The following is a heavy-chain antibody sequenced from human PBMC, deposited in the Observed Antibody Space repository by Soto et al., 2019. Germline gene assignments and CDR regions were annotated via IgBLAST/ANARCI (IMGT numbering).Heavy chain of an antibody. D-gene: IGHD4-17*01. V-gene: IGHV5-51*01. Sequence: GESLKISCKGSGYSFSDWWIAWVRQMPGKGLEYMGIIYPSDSQTRYSPSFQGQVTISADKSISTAYLQWSSLKASDTAIYYCARHGFYGDYSSNYFDPWGQGTLVTVSS. J-gene: IGHJ5*02. CDR2: IYPSDSQT. CDR1: GYSFSDWW. CDR3: ARHGFYGDYSSNYFDP.